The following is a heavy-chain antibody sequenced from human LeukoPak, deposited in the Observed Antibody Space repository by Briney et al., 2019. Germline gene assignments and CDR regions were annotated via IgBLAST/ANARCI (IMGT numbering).Heavy chain of an antibody. CDR2: IYYSGST. J-gene: IGHJ6*02. V-gene: IGHV4-59*08. CDR1: GGSISSYY. Sequence: SETLSLTCTVSGGSISSYYWSWIRQPPGKGLEWIGYIYYSGSTNYNPSLKSRVTISVDTSKNQFSLKLSSVTAADTAVYYCARTRVDYLHGMDVWGQGTTVTVSS. D-gene: IGHD3-3*01. CDR3: ARTRVDYLHGMDV.